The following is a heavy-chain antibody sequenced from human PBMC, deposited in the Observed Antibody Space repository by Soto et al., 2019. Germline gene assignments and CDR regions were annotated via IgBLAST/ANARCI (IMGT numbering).Heavy chain of an antibody. CDR2: ISSSSSYI. V-gene: IGHV3-21*01. CDR3: ARITMPSYYSFSDV. J-gene: IGHJ6*03. Sequence: SVSRVIKEQGKGLEWVSSISSSSSYIYYADSVKGRFTISRDNAKNSLYLQMNSLRAEDTAVYYCARITMPSYYSFSDVWGKGTTVTVSS. CDR1: S. D-gene: IGHD3-3*01.